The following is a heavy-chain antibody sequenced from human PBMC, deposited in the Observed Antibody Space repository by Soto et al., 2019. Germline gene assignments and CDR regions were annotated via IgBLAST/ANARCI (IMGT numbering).Heavy chain of an antibody. D-gene: IGHD6-25*01. Sequence: SETLSLTCTVSGGSISSYYWSWIRQPPGKGLKWIGYIYYSGSTNYNPSLKSRVTISVDTSKNQFSLKLSSFTAADTSVYYCARHGSILHYFDYWGQGTLVTVSS. CDR3: ARHGSILHYFDY. CDR2: IYYSGST. J-gene: IGHJ4*02. CDR1: GGSISSYY. V-gene: IGHV4-59*08.